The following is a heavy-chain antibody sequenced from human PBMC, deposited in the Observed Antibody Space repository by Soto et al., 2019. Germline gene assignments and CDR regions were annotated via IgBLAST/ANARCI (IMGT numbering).Heavy chain of an antibody. J-gene: IGHJ6*02. CDR2: IYPGDSDT. CDR3: ARSSPNYYYYYGMDV. V-gene: IGHV5-51*01. Sequence: GESLKISCKGSGYSFTSYWIGWVRQMPGKGLEWMGIIYPGDSDTRYSPSFQGQVTISADKSISTAYLQWSSLKASDTAMYYCARSSPNYYYYYGMDVWGQGTTVNVSS. CDR1: GYSFTSYW. D-gene: IGHD6-6*01.